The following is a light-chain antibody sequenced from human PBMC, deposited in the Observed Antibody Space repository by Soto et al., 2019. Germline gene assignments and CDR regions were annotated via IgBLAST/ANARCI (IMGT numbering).Light chain of an antibody. CDR1: QSVSSSY. CDR3: QQYGSPWT. Sequence: EIVLTQSPGPLSLSPGERATLSCRASQSVSSSYLAWYQQKPGQAPRLLIYGASSRATGIPDSFSGSGSGTDFTLSISRGEPEDFAVYYCQQYGSPWTFGQGTKVEIK. J-gene: IGKJ1*01. CDR2: GAS. V-gene: IGKV3-20*01.